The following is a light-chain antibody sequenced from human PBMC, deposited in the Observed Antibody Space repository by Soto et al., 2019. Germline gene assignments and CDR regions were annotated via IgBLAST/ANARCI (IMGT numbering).Light chain of an antibody. J-gene: IGKJ1*01. CDR1: QSVSSY. V-gene: IGKV3-11*01. CDR2: DAS. CDR3: QQSYSTLWT. Sequence: EIVLTQSPATLSLSPGERATLSCRASQSVSSYLAWYQQKPGQAPRLLIYDASNRATGIPARFSGSGSGTDFTLTISSLEPEDFATYYCQQSYSTLWTFGQGTKVEIK.